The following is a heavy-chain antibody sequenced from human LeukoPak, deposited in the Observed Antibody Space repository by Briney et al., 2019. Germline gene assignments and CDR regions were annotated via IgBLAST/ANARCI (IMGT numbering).Heavy chain of an antibody. V-gene: IGHV1-8*01. Sequence: APVKVSCKASGYTFTSYDINWVRQATGQGLEWVGWMNPNSGNTGYAQKFQGRVTMTRNTSISTAYMELSSLRSEDTAVYYCARGRLTQLDGDYWGQGTLVTVSS. CDR2: MNPNSGNT. J-gene: IGHJ4*02. D-gene: IGHD6-6*01. CDR3: ARGRLTQLDGDY. CDR1: GYTFTSYD.